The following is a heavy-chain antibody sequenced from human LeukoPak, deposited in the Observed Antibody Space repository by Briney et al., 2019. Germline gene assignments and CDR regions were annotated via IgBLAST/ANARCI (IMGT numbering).Heavy chain of an antibody. Sequence: AAVKVSCKASGYTFTSYAMHWVRQAPGQRLEWMGWINAGNGNTKYSQEFQGRVTITRDTSASTAYMELSSLRSEDTAVYYCARAGPSDIAAAGTFYYYYYMDVWGKGTTVTISS. D-gene: IGHD6-13*01. V-gene: IGHV1-3*03. J-gene: IGHJ6*03. CDR3: ARAGPSDIAAAGTFYYYYYMDV. CDR1: GYTFTSYA. CDR2: INAGNGNT.